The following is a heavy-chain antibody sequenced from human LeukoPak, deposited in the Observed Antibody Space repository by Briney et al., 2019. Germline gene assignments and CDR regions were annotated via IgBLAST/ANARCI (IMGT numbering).Heavy chain of an antibody. D-gene: IGHD1-26*01. CDR2: IRYDGSKK. Sequence: GGSLRLSCAASGFTFSSYTMNWVRQAPGKGLEWVAFIRYDGSKKYYADSVQGRFTISRDNSKNTLYLQMNSLRVEDTAVYYCAKEVGLGGFDYWGQGTLVTVSS. V-gene: IGHV3-30*02. CDR1: GFTFSSYT. CDR3: AKEVGLGGFDY. J-gene: IGHJ4*02.